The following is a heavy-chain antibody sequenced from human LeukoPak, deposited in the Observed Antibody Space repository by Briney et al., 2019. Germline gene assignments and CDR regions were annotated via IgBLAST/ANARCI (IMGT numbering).Heavy chain of an antibody. D-gene: IGHD6-19*01. CDR1: GFTFSSYG. V-gene: IGHV3-33*01. CDR3: ARGHRYSSGWGHY. CDR2: IWYDGSNK. Sequence: GGSLRLSCAASGFTFSSYGMHWVRQAPGKGLEWVAVIWYDGSNKYYADSVKGRFTISRDNSKNTLYLQMNSLRAEDTAVYYCARGHRYSSGWGHYWGKGTLVTVSS. J-gene: IGHJ4*02.